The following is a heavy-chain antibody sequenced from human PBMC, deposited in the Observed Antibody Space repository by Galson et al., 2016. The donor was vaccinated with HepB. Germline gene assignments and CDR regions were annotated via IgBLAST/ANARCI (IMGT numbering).Heavy chain of an antibody. CDR1: GFSFSNYG. CDR3: ASPLGGVIMWAFDY. Sequence: SLRLSCAASGFSFSNYGINWVRQAPGKGLEWVSAISGSGSYTYYADSVKGRFTISRDNSKNPLYLQMNSLRAEGTAIYYCASPLGGVIMWAFDYRGQGTLVTVSS. CDR2: ISGSGSYT. J-gene: IGHJ4*02. D-gene: IGHD3-10*01. V-gene: IGHV3-23*01.